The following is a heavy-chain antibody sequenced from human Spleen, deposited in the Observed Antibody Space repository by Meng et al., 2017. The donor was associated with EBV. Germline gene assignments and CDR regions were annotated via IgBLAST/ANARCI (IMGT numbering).Heavy chain of an antibody. CDR1: GFIFSSYW. D-gene: IGHD1-7*01. Sequence: GQRGGSGGGLVQPGGSLRLSCAPSGFIFSSYWIHWVRQAPGKGLVGVSRINGDGSIIDYADSVKGRFTISRDNAKNTLYLQMNSLRAEDTAVYYCARGSNYSPNWFDPWGQGTLVTVSS. CDR2: INGDGSII. J-gene: IGHJ5*02. V-gene: IGHV3-74*01. CDR3: ARGSNYSPNWFDP.